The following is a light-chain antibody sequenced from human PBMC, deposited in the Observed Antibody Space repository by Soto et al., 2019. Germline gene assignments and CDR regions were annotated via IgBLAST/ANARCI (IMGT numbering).Light chain of an antibody. Sequence: DIQMTQSPSTLSSSPGDRVTLTWRASQSVGLFFAWCQQKAAEAPKLLISKASRLESVVPSLCSGGAAKAEITLTISGLQDDYAATYYGQQDNSYSPTFGQGTKVDI. CDR1: QSVGLF. J-gene: IGKJ1*01. CDR3: QQDNSYSPT. V-gene: IGKV1-5*03. CDR2: KAS.